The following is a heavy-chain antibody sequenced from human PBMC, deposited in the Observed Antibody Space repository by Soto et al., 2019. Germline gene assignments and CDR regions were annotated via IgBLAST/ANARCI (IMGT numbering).Heavy chain of an antibody. J-gene: IGHJ6*02. CDR2: IIPIFGTA. D-gene: IGHD5-12*01. V-gene: IGHV1-69*01. CDR3: ARLEMATITKYYDYYGMDV. Sequence: QVQLVQSGAEVKKPGSSVKVSCKASGGTFSSYAISWVRQAPGQGLEWMGGIIPIFGTANYAQKFQGRVTITADESTSTAYMELSSLSSEDTAVYYCARLEMATITKYYDYYGMDVWGQGTTVTVSS. CDR1: GGTFSSYA.